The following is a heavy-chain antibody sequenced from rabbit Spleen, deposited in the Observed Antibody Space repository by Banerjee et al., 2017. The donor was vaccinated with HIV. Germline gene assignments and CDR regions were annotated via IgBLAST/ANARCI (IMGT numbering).Heavy chain of an antibody. CDR1: GFDFSSDY. CDR3: ARNANGGWDL. Sequence: QLKETGGGLVQPGGSLTLSCKASGFDFSSDYMSWVRQAPGKGLEWIGCIYAVGGTTDYANWVNGRFTISSDNAQNTVDLQMNSLTPADTATYFCARNANGGWDLWGQGTLVTVS. D-gene: IGHD4-1*01. J-gene: IGHJ4*01. CDR2: IYAVGGTT. V-gene: IGHV1S7*01.